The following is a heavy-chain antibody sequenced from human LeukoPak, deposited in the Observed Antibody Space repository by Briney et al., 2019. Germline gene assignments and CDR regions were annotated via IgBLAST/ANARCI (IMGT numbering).Heavy chain of an antibody. D-gene: IGHD6-19*01. Sequence: GESLKISCQGSGYSFANYWIGWVRQMPGKGLEWMGIMYPGDSDIRYSPSFQGQVTISADRSISTAYLQWNSLKASDTATYYCTRAIDASGWAYWGQGTLVTVSS. J-gene: IGHJ4*02. CDR3: TRAIDASGWAY. CDR1: GYSFANYW. V-gene: IGHV5-51*01. CDR2: MYPGDSDI.